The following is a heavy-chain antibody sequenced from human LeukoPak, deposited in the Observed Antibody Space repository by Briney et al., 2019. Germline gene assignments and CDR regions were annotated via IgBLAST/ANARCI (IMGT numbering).Heavy chain of an antibody. CDR2: INHSGST. CDR3: ARPHPYSGSYKSYFDY. Sequence: SETLSLTCAVYGGSFSDYYWNWIRQPPGKGLEWIGEINHSGSTNYNPSLKSRVTISVDTSKNQFSLKLSSVTAADTAVYYCARPHPYSGSYKSYFDYWGQGTLVTVSS. J-gene: IGHJ4*02. V-gene: IGHV4-34*01. D-gene: IGHD1-26*01. CDR1: GGSFSDYY.